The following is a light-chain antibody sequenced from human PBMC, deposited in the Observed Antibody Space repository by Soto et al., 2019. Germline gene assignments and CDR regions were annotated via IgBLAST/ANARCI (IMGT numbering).Light chain of an antibody. J-gene: IGLJ1*01. Sequence: QSALTQPASVSGSPGQSITIPCTGTSSDVGGYNYVSWYQQHPGKAPKLMIYDVSNRPSGVSNRFSGSKSGNTASLTISGLQAEDEADYYCSSYTSSSTVFGTGTKLTVL. CDR3: SSYTSSSTV. CDR2: DVS. CDR1: SSDVGGYNY. V-gene: IGLV2-14*01.